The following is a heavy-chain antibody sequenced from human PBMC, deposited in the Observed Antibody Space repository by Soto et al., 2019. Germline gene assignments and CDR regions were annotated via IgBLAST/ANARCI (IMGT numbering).Heavy chain of an antibody. CDR1: GFSFSDHY. CDR3: ARDRVLVQGAWIGYYMDV. Sequence: EVQLVESGGGLVQPGGSLRLSCAASGFSFSDHYMDWVRQAPGKGLEWVGRIRNEAKSYTTEYAASVKGRFIISRDDSKNSLYLQMNSLKNEDTAVYYCARDRVLVQGAWIGYYMDVWGQGTTVTVSS. D-gene: IGHD3-10*01. J-gene: IGHJ6*02. CDR2: IRNEAKSYTT. V-gene: IGHV3-72*01.